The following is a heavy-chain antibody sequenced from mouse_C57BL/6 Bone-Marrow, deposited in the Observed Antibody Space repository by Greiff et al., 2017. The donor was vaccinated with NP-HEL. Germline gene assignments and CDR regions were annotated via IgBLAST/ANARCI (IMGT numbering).Heavy chain of an antibody. CDR3: ARSRAYYSNYGDPWFAY. V-gene: IGHV1-54*01. Sequence: QVQLQQSGAELVRPGTSVKVSCKASGYAFTNYLIEWVKQRPGQGLEWIGVINPGSGGTNYNEKFKGKATLTADKSSSTAYMQLSSLTSEDSAVYFCARSRAYYSNYGDPWFAYWGQGTLVTVSA. D-gene: IGHD2-5*01. J-gene: IGHJ3*01. CDR1: GYAFTNYL. CDR2: INPGSGGT.